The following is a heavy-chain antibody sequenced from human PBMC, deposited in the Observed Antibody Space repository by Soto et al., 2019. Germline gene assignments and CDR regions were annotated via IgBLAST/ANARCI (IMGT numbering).Heavy chain of an antibody. Sequence: GGALRLSCAASGFTFSSCWMSWVRQAPGKGLEWVANIKPDGSEKYYVDSVRGRFTISRDNVENSLNLQMNSLRAEDAALYYCARDEARPLGYWGQGTLVTVSS. CDR3: ARDEARPLGY. D-gene: IGHD6-6*01. J-gene: IGHJ4*02. CDR1: GFTFSSCW. V-gene: IGHV3-7*01. CDR2: IKPDGSEK.